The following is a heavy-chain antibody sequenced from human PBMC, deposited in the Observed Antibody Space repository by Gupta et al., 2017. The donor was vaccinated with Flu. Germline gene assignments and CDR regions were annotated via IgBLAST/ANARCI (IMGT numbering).Heavy chain of an antibody. CDR3: ARDRASGQQLVKPDY. J-gene: IGHJ4*02. CDR2: ITGSNGSK. V-gene: IGHV3-48*01. D-gene: IGHD6-13*01. Sequence: EVQLVESGGGLVQPGGSLRLSCAASGFTFRRYSMNWVRQAPGKGLEWVSYITGSNGSKDYADSVKGRFTISRDNAKNSLYLQMNSLRAEDTAVYYCARDRASGQQLVKPDYWGQGTLVTVSS. CDR1: GFTFRRYS.